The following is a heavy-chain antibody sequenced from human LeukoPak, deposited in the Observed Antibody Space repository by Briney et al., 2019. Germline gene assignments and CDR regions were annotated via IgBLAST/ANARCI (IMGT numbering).Heavy chain of an antibody. D-gene: IGHD6-13*01. Sequence: SETLSLTCTVSGXSISSYYGSWIRQPPGKGLEWIGFLYDSGSPNYNPSLKSRVTVSVDTSKNEFSLKLSSVTAADTAVYYCARHGSSYSFDYWGQGTLVTVSS. CDR3: ARHGSSYSFDY. J-gene: IGHJ4*02. CDR1: GXSISSYY. CDR2: LYDSGSP. V-gene: IGHV4-59*08.